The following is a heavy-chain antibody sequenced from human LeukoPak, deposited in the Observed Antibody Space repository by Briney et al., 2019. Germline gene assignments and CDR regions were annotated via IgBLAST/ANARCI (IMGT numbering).Heavy chain of an antibody. D-gene: IGHD3-22*01. J-gene: IGHJ3*02. CDR3: ASLRYYYDSSGPHYAFDI. CDR2: IYYSGST. Sequence: SETLSLTCTVSGGSISSGGYYWRWIRQHPGKGLEWIGYIYYSGSTYYNPSLKSRVTISVDTSKNQFSLKLSSVTAAGTAVYYCASLRYYYDSSGPHYAFDIWGQGTMVTVSS. V-gene: IGHV4-31*03. CDR1: GGSISSGGYY.